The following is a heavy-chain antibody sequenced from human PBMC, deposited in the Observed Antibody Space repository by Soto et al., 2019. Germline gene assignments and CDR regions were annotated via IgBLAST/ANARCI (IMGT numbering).Heavy chain of an antibody. CDR2: ISGSGGST. D-gene: IGHD6-19*01. J-gene: IGHJ4*02. V-gene: IGHV3-23*01. Sequence: GALRLSCAASGFTFSSYAMSWVRQAPGKGLEWVSAISGSGGSTYYADSVKGRFTISRDNSKNTLYLQMNSLRAEDTAVYYCAKYESLPLAVAGIHYFDYWGQGTLVTVSS. CDR1: GFTFSSYA. CDR3: AKYESLPLAVAGIHYFDY.